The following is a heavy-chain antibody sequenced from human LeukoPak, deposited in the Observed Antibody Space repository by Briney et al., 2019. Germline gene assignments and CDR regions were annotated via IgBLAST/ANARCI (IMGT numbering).Heavy chain of an antibody. CDR1: GFTFSIYA. CDR3: AKDYSLYCSSASCYTPFDY. D-gene: IGHD2-2*02. Sequence: GGSLRLSCAASGFTFSIYAMSWVRQAPGKGLEWVSDISAGGGSRYYADSVKGRFTISRDYSRNMLYLQMDSLRAEDTAFYYCAKDYSLYCSSASCYTPFDYWGQGALVTVSS. V-gene: IGHV3-23*01. J-gene: IGHJ4*02. CDR2: ISAGGGSR.